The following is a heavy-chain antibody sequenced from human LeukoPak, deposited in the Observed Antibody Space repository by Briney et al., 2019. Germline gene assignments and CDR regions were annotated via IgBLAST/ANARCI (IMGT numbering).Heavy chain of an antibody. J-gene: IGHJ3*02. CDR2: IIPIFGTA. V-gene: IGHV1-69*13. D-gene: IGHD5-18*01. CDR3: ARDQGDTAMVEAKHAFDI. CDR1: GGTFSSYA. Sequence: ASVKVSCKASGGTFSSYAISWVRQAPGQGLEWMGGIIPIFGTANYAQKFRGRVTITADESTSTAYMELSSLRSEDTAVYYCARDQGDTAMVEAKHAFDIWGQGTMVTVSS.